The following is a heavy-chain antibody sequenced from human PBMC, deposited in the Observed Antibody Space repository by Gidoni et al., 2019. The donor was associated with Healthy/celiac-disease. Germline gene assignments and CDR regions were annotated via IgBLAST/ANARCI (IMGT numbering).Heavy chain of an antibody. Sequence: WIGEINHSGSTNYNPSLKSRVTISVDTSKNQFSLKLSSVTAADTAVYYCARGYVWGSYRSRFDYWGQGPLVTVSS. V-gene: IGHV4-34*01. CDR2: INHSGST. D-gene: IGHD3-16*02. J-gene: IGHJ4*02. CDR3: ARGYVWGSYRSRFDY.